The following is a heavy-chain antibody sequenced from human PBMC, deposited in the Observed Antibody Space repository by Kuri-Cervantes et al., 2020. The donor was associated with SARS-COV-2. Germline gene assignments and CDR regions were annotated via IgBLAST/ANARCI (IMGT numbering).Heavy chain of an antibody. V-gene: IGHV4-39*01. D-gene: IGHD3-10*01. CDR1: GGSVSSSPYS. Sequence: SETLSLTCTLSGGSVSSSPYSWGWIRQPPGKGLEWIGKIYYSGTTYYNPSLKSRVTISVGTSKNQFSLRLRSVTAADTAVYYCARYLYGSGSYYNSYYFDYWGQGTLVTVSS. J-gene: IGHJ4*02. CDR3: ARYLYGSGSYYNSYYFDY. CDR2: IYYSGTT.